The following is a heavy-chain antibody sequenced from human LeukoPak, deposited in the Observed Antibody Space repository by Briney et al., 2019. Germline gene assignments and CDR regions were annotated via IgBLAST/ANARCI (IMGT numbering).Heavy chain of an antibody. V-gene: IGHV3-21*01. D-gene: IGHD2-8*01. CDR3: ARHGKMAADAFDI. Sequence: PGGSLRLSCAASGFTFSSYSMNWVRQAPGKGLEWVSSISSSSSYIYYADSVKGRFTISRDNAKNSLYLQMNSPRAEDTAVYYCARHGKMAADAFDIWGQGTMVTVSS. CDR2: ISSSSSYI. CDR1: GFTFSSYS. J-gene: IGHJ3*02.